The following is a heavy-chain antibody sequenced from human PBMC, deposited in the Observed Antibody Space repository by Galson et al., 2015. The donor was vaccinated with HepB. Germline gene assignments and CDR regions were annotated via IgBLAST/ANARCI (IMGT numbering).Heavy chain of an antibody. Sequence: SLRLSCAASGFTFSSYGMHWVRQAPGKGLEWVAVISYDGSNKYYADSVKGRFTISRDNSKNTLYLQMNSLRAEDTAVYYCAKDRGFQFPPQHIVVVIATGGMDVWGQGTTVTVSS. CDR1: GFTFSSYG. J-gene: IGHJ6*02. CDR2: ISYDGSNK. V-gene: IGHV3-30*18. CDR3: AKDRGFQFPPQHIVVVIATGGMDV. D-gene: IGHD2-21*01.